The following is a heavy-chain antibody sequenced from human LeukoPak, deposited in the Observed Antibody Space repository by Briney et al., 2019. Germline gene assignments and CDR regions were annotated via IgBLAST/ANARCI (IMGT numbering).Heavy chain of an antibody. J-gene: IGHJ5*02. Sequence: SETLSLTCTVSGGSISSYYWSWIRQPPGKGLEWIGYIYYSGSTNYNPSLKSRVTISVDTSKNQFSLKLSSVTAADTAVYYCARDYRFDPWGQGTLVTVSS. CDR1: GGSISSYY. CDR3: ARDYRFDP. V-gene: IGHV4-59*12. CDR2: IYYSGST.